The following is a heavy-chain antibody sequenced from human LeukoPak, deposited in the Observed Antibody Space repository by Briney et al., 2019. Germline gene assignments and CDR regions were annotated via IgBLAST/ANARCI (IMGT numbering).Heavy chain of an antibody. CDR3: ARYSSSSGY. Sequence: PSETLSLTCTVSGGSISSGSYYWSWIRQPAGKGLEWIGRIYTSGSTNYNPSLKSRVTISVDTSKNQFSLKLSSVTAADTAVYYCARYSSSSGYWGQGTLVTVSS. CDR2: IYTSGST. D-gene: IGHD6-6*01. CDR1: GGSISSGSYY. J-gene: IGHJ4*02. V-gene: IGHV4-61*02.